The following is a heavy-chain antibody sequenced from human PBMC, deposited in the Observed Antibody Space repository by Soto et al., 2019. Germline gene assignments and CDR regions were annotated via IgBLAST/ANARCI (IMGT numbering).Heavy chain of an antibody. V-gene: IGHV1-3*01. CDR3: ARQHFTGAFDI. J-gene: IGHJ3*02. CDR1: GYTFTSYA. CDR2: INAGNGNT. D-gene: IGHD6-13*01. Sequence: ASVKVSCKASGYTFTSYALHWVRQAPGQRLEWMGWINAGNGNTKYSQKFQGRVTITRDTSASTAYMELSSLRSEDTAVYYCARQHFTGAFDIWGQGTMVTVSS.